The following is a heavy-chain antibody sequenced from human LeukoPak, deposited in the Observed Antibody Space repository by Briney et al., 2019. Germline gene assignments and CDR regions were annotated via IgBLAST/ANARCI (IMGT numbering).Heavy chain of an antibody. CDR2: INPSGGST. CDR1: GYTFTNYY. V-gene: IGHV1-46*01. D-gene: IGHD6-6*01. Sequence: VASVKVSCKASGYTFTNYYMHWVRQAPGQGLEWMGIINPSGGSTSYAQKFQGRVTMTRDTSTSTVYMELSSLRSEDTAVYYCARDDASRYFDLWGRGTLVTVPS. J-gene: IGHJ2*01. CDR3: ARDDASRYFDL.